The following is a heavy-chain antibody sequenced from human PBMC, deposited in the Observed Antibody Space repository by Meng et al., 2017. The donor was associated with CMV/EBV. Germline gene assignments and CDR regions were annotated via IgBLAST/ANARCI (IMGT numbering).Heavy chain of an antibody. V-gene: IGHV3-15*01. D-gene: IGHD5-24*01. CDR2: IKSKTDGATT. Sequence: FIFSHAWMSLVRQAPGEGLEGVGRIKSKTDGATTDYAAPVKGRFTISRDDSRNTLYLQMNSLKTEDTAVYYWTTDWGRRLQFWDGYWGQGTLVTVSS. CDR1: FIFSHAW. J-gene: IGHJ4*02. CDR3: TTDWGRRLQFWDGY.